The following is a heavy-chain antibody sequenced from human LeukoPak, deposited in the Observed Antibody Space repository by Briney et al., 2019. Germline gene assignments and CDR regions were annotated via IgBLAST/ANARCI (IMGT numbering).Heavy chain of an antibody. V-gene: IGHV3-11*01. D-gene: IGHD3-22*01. J-gene: IGHJ4*02. CDR2: MSSGGTTI. Sequence: PGGSLRLSCAASGFTFSDYYMSWIRQAPGKGLEWVSYMSSGGTTIYYADSVKGRFTISRDNAKNSLYLQVNSLRAEDTAIFYCARYYYDSNGYYYFDFWGQGTLVTVSS. CDR3: ARYYYDSNGYYYFDF. CDR1: GFTFSDYY.